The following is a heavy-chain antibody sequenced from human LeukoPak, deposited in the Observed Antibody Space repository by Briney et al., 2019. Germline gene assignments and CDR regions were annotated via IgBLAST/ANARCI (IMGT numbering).Heavy chain of an antibody. D-gene: IGHD2-2*01. CDR2: ISSSSSYI. V-gene: IGHV3-21*01. J-gene: IGHJ5*02. CDR3: ARPNSPDIVVVPAADNWFDP. Sequence: PGGSLRLSCAASGFTFSSYSMNWVRQAPGKGLEWVSSISSSSSYIYYAHSVKGRFTISRDNAKNSLYLQMNSLRAEDTAVYYCARPNSPDIVVVPAADNWFDPWGQGTLVTVPS. CDR1: GFTFSSYS.